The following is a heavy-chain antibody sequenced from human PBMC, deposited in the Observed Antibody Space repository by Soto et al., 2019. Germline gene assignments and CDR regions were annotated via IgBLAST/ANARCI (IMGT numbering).Heavy chain of an antibody. CDR3: AREYSXGWQTFDY. Sequence: EVQVLESGGSLVQPGGSLRLSCAASGFTFSSYAMXXXXXXXXXXXEWVSAIRGSGGSTYYADSVKGRFTISRDNXXXXXXXXXXXXXXXXXXXXXXAREYSXGWQTFDYWGQGTLVTVSS. CDR1: GFTFSSYA. D-gene: IGHD6-6*01. V-gene: IGHV3-23*01. CDR2: IRGSGGST. J-gene: IGHJ4*02.